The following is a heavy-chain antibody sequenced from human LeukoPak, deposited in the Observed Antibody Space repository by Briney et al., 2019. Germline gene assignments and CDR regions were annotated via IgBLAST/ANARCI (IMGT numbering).Heavy chain of an antibody. CDR1: GFTFSDYY. CDR2: ISSSGSTI. J-gene: IGHJ4*02. CDR3: ARRGYYDSSGYDY. Sequence: GGSLRLSCAASGFTFSDYYMSWIRQAPGKGLEWVSYISSSGSTIYYADSVKGRFTISRDNAKNSVFLQINNLRAEDTAIYYCARRGYYDSSGYDYWGQGTLVTVSS. D-gene: IGHD3-22*01. V-gene: IGHV3-11*04.